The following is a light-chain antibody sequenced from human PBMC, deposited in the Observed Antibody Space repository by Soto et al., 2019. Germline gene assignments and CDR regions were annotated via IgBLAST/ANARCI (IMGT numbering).Light chain of an antibody. J-gene: IGKJ1*01. Sequence: EILMTQSPAALSVSPGERATLSCRASQSVSSNLAWYQQKPGQAPRLLIYGASTRATGIPARFSGSGSGTEFTLTISRLEPEDFAVYYCEQYGSSPRTFGQGTKVEIK. V-gene: IGKV3-15*01. CDR2: GAS. CDR3: EQYGSSPRT. CDR1: QSVSSN.